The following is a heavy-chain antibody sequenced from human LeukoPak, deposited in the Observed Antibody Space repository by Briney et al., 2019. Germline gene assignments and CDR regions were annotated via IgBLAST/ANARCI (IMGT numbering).Heavy chain of an antibody. J-gene: IGHJ4*02. V-gene: IGHV3-9*01. CDR3: ARVGQWLTFDY. D-gene: IGHD6-19*01. CDR2: ISWNSGSI. CDR1: GFTFDDYA. Sequence: GGSLRLSCAASGFTFDDYAMHWVRQGPGKGLEWVSGISWNSGSIGYADSVKGRFTISRDNAKNSLYLQMNSLRAEDTAVYYCARVGQWLTFDYWGQGTLVTVSS.